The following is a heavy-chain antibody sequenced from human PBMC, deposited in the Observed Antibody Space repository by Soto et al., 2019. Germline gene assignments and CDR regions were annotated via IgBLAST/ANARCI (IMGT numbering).Heavy chain of an antibody. J-gene: IGHJ3*02. CDR2: IDPGDSNT. CDR1: GYSFSSYW. Sequence: GESLKISCKGSGYSFSSYWITWVRQMPGKGLEWMGKIDPGDSNTKYRPSFQGHVTISADKSISTAYLQWSSLKASDTAMYFCAMTYYYDGSGYYLFAFDIWGQGTMVTVSS. D-gene: IGHD3-22*01. V-gene: IGHV5-10-1*01. CDR3: AMTYYYDGSGYYLFAFDI.